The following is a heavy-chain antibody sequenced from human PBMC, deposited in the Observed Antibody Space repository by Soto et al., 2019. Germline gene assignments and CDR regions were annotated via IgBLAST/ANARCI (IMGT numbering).Heavy chain of an antibody. Sequence: VQLGQSGGEVKKPGSSVKVSCKASGGSFNNDAINWVRQAPGQGLEWLGWIIPIYEITEYAQKLQGRVILTADKSTGRAYMERSSLRLEDTALYYCARGDYGDYHSYYYGMAVWGQGTTVTVCS. J-gene: IGHJ6*02. CDR1: GGSFNNDA. V-gene: IGHV1-69*17. CDR2: IIPIYEIT. D-gene: IGHD4-17*01. CDR3: ARGDYGDYHSYYYGMAV.